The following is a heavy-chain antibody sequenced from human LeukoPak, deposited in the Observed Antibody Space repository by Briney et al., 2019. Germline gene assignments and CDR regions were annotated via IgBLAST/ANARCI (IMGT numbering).Heavy chain of an antibody. CDR3: ARDTSKKRYYYGSGNFDY. CDR2: INPNSGGT. D-gene: IGHD3-10*01. J-gene: IGHJ4*02. Sequence: ASVKVSCKASGYTFTGYYMHWVRQAPGQGLEWMGWINPNSGGTNYAQKFQGRVTMTRDTSISTPYLEMNRLRSDDTAVYYCARDTSKKRYYYGSGNFDYWGQGTLVTVSS. CDR1: GYTFTGYY. V-gene: IGHV1-2*02.